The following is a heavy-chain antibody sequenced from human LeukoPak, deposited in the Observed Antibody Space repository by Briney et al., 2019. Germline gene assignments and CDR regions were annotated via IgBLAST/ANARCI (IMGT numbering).Heavy chain of an antibody. Sequence: KPSETLSLTCAVYGGSFSGYYWSWIRQPPGKGLEWIGEINHGGSTNYNPSLKSRVTISVDTSKNQFSLKLSSVTAADTAVYYCARAGRITIFGVVIRFDPWGQGTLVTVSS. CDR3: ARAGRITIFGVVIRFDP. V-gene: IGHV4-34*01. CDR2: INHGGST. CDR1: GGSFSGYY. D-gene: IGHD3-3*01. J-gene: IGHJ5*02.